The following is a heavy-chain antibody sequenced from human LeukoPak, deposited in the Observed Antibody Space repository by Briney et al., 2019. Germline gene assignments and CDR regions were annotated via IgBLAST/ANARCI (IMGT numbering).Heavy chain of an antibody. CDR3: ARDVVGNSYTG. J-gene: IGHJ4*02. D-gene: IGHD3-16*02. Sequence: GGSLRLSCAASGFVVSSNSMSWVRQAPGKGLEWVSIHYSGGSTYYADSVKGRFTISRDNSKNTLYLQMNSLRVEDTAVYYCARDVVGNSYTGWGQGTLVTVSS. CDR2: HYSGGST. CDR1: GFVVSSNS. V-gene: IGHV3-53*01.